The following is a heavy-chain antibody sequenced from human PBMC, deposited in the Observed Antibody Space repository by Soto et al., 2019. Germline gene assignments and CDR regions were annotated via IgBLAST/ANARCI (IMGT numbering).Heavy chain of an antibody. D-gene: IGHD6-13*01. J-gene: IGHJ1*01. V-gene: IGHV4-59*01. CDR1: GGSTSSYY. CDR3: ATSSSSWYGDFQH. Sequence: PSETLSLTCTVSGGSTSSYYWSWIRQPPGKGLEWIGYIYYSGSTNYNPSLKSRVTISVDTSKNQFSLKLSSVTAADTAVYYCATSSSSWYGDFQHWGQGTLVTVSS. CDR2: IYYSGST.